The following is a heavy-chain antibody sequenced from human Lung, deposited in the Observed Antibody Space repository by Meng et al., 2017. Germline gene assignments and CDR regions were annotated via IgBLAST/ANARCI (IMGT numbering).Heavy chain of an antibody. CDR1: GFNFGDYI. CDR3: ARDLAWVLFDY. D-gene: IGHD3-3*01. Sequence: HLGSTGGVLVQPGGSLSLSCGASGFNFGDYIMHWVRQSPGKGLEWISRIFSDGGITTYADSVKGRFTVSRDNAKNTLYLQMNSLGADDTAVYYCARDLAWVLFDYWGQGALVTVSS. V-gene: IGHV3-74*01. CDR2: IFSDGGIT. J-gene: IGHJ4*02.